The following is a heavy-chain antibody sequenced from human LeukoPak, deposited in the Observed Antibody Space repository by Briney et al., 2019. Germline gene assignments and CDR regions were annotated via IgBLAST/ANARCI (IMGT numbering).Heavy chain of an antibody. Sequence: GGSLRLSCAASGFTFSSYWMNWARQAPGKGLEWVSAISGSGGSTYYADSVKGRFTISRDNSKNTLYLQMNSLRAEDTAVYYCARAQHYYDSSGYYFDYWGQGTLVTVSS. CDR1: GFTFSSYW. CDR3: ARAQHYYDSSGYYFDY. D-gene: IGHD3-22*01. J-gene: IGHJ4*02. V-gene: IGHV3-23*01. CDR2: ISGSGGST.